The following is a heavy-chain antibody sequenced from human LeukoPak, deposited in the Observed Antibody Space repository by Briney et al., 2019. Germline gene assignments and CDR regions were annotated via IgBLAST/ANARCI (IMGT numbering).Heavy chain of an antibody. CDR3: ARGYYYGSGSRGRMDV. J-gene: IGHJ6*02. D-gene: IGHD3-10*01. CDR2: INPDSGGT. V-gene: IGHV1-2*02. Sequence: ASVKVSCKASGYTFTGYYIHWVRQAPGQGLQWMGWINPDSGGTNFAQKFKGRVTMTRDTSTRTAFMELSRLRSEDTAAYYCARGYYYGSGSRGRMDVWGQGTTVTVS. CDR1: GYTFTGYY.